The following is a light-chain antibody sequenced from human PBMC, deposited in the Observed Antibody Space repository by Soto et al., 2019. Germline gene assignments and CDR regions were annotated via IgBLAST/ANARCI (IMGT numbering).Light chain of an antibody. V-gene: IGLV2-14*01. J-gene: IGLJ1*01. CDR2: EVT. CDR3: SSYTSSTDYV. Sequence: QSALTQPASVSGSPGQSITISCTGTSGDIGGYNYVSWYQQHPGKAPKLLIYEVTNRHSGVSNRFSGSKSGNTASLTISGLQAEDEADYYCSSYTSSTDYVFGTGTQLTVL. CDR1: SGDIGGYNY.